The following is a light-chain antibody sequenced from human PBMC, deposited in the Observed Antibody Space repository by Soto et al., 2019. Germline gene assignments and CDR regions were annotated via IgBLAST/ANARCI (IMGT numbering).Light chain of an antibody. J-gene: IGKJ1*01. V-gene: IGKV1-5*01. CDR1: KSISTW. CDR3: QQYNTYWT. Sequence: DIQMTQSPSTLSASVGDRVTIPCRASKSISTWVAWYQQKPGKAPKLLIYDASSLGSGVPSRVSGSGSGTEFTLTISSLQPDDFATYYCQQYNTYWTFGQGTKVDI. CDR2: DAS.